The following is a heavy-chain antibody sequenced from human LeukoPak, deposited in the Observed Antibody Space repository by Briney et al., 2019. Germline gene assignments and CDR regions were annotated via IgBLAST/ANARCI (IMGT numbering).Heavy chain of an antibody. D-gene: IGHD1-14*01. CDR3: ARVSKRNQLHLAYYYYKMDV. Sequence: RPGGSLRLSCAASGFTFSSYWMSWVRQAPGKGLEWVANIKQDGSEKYYVDSVKGRFTISRDNAKNSLYLQMNSLRAEDTAVYYCARVSKRNQLHLAYYYYKMDVWGRGTTVTVSS. CDR2: IKQDGSEK. CDR1: GFTFSSYW. V-gene: IGHV3-7*01. J-gene: IGHJ6*03.